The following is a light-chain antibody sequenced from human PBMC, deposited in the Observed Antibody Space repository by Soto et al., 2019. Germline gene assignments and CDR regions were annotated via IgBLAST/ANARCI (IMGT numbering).Light chain of an antibody. V-gene: IGKV1-5*01. CDR2: DAS. CDR1: QSIGRW. CDR3: QPYNSYWT. Sequence: IQMTQSPPTLSASVGARVTINCRASQSIGRWLAWYHQKPGKAPNVLIYDASTLKSGVPSRFSVIGSGTDFTLPLSSLKPDDFAIDDCQPYNSYWTFC. J-gene: IGKJ1*01.